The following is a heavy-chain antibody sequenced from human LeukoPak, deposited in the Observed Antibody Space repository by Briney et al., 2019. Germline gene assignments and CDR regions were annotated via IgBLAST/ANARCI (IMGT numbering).Heavy chain of an antibody. J-gene: IGHJ4*02. CDR3: ASGYYYDSSGYIFDY. V-gene: IGHV1-69*13. CDR2: IIPIFGTA. Sequence: SVKVSCKASGYTFTSYYMHWVRQAPGQGLEWMGGIIPIFGTANYAQKFQGRVTITADESTSTAYMELSSLRSEDTAVYYCASGYYYDSSGYIFDYWGQGTLVTVSS. CDR1: GYTFTSYY. D-gene: IGHD3-22*01.